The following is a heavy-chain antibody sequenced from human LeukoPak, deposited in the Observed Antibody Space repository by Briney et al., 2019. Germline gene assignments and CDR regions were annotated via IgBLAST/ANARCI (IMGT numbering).Heavy chain of an antibody. V-gene: IGHV3-30*18. D-gene: IGHD5-24*01. CDR1: GFTFSSYG. CDR3: AKFEMATMGDY. CDR2: ISYDGSNK. Sequence: AGGSLRLSCAASGFTFSSYGMHWVRQAPGKGLEWVAVISYDGSNKYYADSVKGRFTISRDNSKNTLYLQMNSLRAEDTAVYYCAKFEMATMGDYWGQGTLVTVSS. J-gene: IGHJ4*02.